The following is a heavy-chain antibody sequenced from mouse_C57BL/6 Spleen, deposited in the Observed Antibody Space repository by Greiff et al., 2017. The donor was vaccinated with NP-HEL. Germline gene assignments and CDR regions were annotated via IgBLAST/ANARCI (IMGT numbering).Heavy chain of an antibody. CDR3: ARGDSNYGAWFAY. CDR2: IYPGDGDT. J-gene: IGHJ3*01. D-gene: IGHD2-5*01. V-gene: IGHV1-80*01. Sequence: QVQLQQSGAELVKPGASVKISCKASGYAFSSYWMNWVKQRPGKGLEWIGQIYPGDGDTNYNGKFKGKATLTADKSSSTAYMQLSSLTSEDSAVYFCARGDSNYGAWFAYWGQGTLVTVSA. CDR1: GYAFSSYW.